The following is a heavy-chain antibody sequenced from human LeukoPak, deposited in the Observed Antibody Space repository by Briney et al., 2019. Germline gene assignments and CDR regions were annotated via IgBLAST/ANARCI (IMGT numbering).Heavy chain of an antibody. CDR2: ISPSGGIT. D-gene: IGHD6-13*01. CDR1: GFTFSSHG. V-gene: IGHV3-23*01. CDR3: AKAGGYKSSSWYYFDY. Sequence: GGSLRLSCAASGFTFSSHGMNWVRQAPGKGLEWVSGISPSGGITYYTDSVKGRFTISRDNSKNTVSLQMNSLRAEDTAVYYCAKAGGYKSSSWYYFDYWGQGTLVTVSS. J-gene: IGHJ4*02.